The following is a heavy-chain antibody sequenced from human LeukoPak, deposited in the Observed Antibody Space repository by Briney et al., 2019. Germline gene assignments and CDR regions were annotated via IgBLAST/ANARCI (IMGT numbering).Heavy chain of an antibody. J-gene: IGHJ4*02. CDR2: ISGSGDNT. Sequence: PGGSLRLSCAASGFTFSSYTIKWVRQAPGKGLEWVSEISGSGDNTYYADSVKGRFTISRDNSKSTLYLQMNSLRDEDTAVYYCAKDRAYCSSSTCLDQDFWGQGTLVTVSS. D-gene: IGHD2/OR15-2a*01. CDR1: GFTFSSYT. V-gene: IGHV3-23*01. CDR3: AKDRAYCSSSTCLDQDF.